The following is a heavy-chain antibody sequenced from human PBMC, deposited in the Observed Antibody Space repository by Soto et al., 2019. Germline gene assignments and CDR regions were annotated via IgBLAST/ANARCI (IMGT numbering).Heavy chain of an antibody. CDR2: VSGSGGSNT. V-gene: IGHV3-23*01. CDR3: ARRTTMLNTLYFDY. CDR1: GVTVSDYA. J-gene: IGHJ4*02. D-gene: IGHD3-16*01. Sequence: PGGSLRLSCTASGVTVSDYAMAWVRQTPGKGLEWVSGVSGSGGSNTYYADSVKGRFTISRDTSKNTLYLQMNSLGAEDTALYYCARRTTMLNTLYFDYWGQGTLVTVSS.